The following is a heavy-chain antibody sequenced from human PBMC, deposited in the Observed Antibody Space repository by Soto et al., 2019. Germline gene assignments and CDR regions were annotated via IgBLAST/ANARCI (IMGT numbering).Heavy chain of an antibody. V-gene: IGHV3-13*05. Sequence: EVQLVESGGGLVQPGGSLRLSCEASGFTFRNYDIRWVRQGTGKGLEWVSGISAAGDPDYADSVEGRFTISRENAQNSFFLQMNSLRVGDTAVYYCARTDRDFYGLDVWGQGTTVIVSS. CDR2: ISAAGDP. CDR3: ARTDRDFYGLDV. J-gene: IGHJ6*02. CDR1: GFTFRNYD.